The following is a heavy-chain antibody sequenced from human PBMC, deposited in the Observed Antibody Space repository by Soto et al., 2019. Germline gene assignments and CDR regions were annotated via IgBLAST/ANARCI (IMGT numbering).Heavy chain of an antibody. CDR3: ARHQAPYGDYENFDY. CDR1: GYSFTSYW. D-gene: IGHD4-17*01. Sequence: GESLMISCKGSGYSFTSYWIGWVRQMPGKGLEWMGIIYPGDSDTRYSPSFQGQVTISADKSISTAYLQWSSLKASDTAMYYCARHQAPYGDYENFDYWGQGTLVTVSS. J-gene: IGHJ4*02. CDR2: IYPGDSDT. V-gene: IGHV5-51*01.